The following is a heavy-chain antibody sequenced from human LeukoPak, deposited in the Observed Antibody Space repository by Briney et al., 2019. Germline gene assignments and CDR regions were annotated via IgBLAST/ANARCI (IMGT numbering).Heavy chain of an antibody. J-gene: IGHJ6*03. CDR1: GGTFNSYA. Sequence: ASVKVSCKASGGTFNSYAISWVRQATGQGLEWMGWMNPNSGNTGYAQKFQGRVTITRNTSISTAYMELSSLRSEDTAVYYCARAHSRYDFWSGYYFYYYYMDVWGKGTTVTVSS. CDR2: MNPNSGNT. D-gene: IGHD3-3*01. CDR3: ARAHSRYDFWSGYYFYYYYMDV. V-gene: IGHV1-8*03.